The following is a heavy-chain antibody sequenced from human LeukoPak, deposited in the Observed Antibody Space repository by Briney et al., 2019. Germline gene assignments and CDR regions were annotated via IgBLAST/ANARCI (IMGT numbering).Heavy chain of an antibody. Sequence: GGSLRLSCAASGFTFSSYAMSWVRQAPGKGLEWVSAISGSGGSTYYADSVKGRFTISRDNSKNTLYLQMNSLRAEDTAVYYCANQYDGDYYFDYWGQGTLVTVSS. V-gene: IGHV3-23*01. CDR3: ANQYDGDYYFDY. J-gene: IGHJ4*02. CDR2: ISGSGGST. CDR1: GFTFSSYA. D-gene: IGHD4-17*01.